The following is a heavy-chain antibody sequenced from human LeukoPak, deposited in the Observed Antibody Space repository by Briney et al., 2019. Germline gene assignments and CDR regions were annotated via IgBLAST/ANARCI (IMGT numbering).Heavy chain of an antibody. CDR2: ISGSGGST. J-gene: IGHJ4*02. Sequence: PGGSLRLSCAASGFTFSNYAMSWVRQAPGKGLEWVSAISGSGGSTYYADSVKGRFTISRDNSKNTLYLQMNSLRAEDTAVYYCAKLREMATISGFDYWGQGTLVTVSS. D-gene: IGHD5-24*01. CDR1: GFTFSNYA. V-gene: IGHV3-23*01. CDR3: AKLREMATISGFDY.